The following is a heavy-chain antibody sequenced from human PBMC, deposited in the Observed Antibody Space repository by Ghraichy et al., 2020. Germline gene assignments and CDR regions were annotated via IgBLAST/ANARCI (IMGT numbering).Heavy chain of an antibody. V-gene: IGHV4-30-4*01. CDR3: ARDLGGHDAFDI. Sequence: LLRNEYIYYSGTTYSNPSLKSRLTISVDTSKNQFSLKLNSVTAADTAVYYCARDLGGHDAFDIWGQGTMAPVS. CDR2: IYYSGTT. J-gene: IGHJ3*02.